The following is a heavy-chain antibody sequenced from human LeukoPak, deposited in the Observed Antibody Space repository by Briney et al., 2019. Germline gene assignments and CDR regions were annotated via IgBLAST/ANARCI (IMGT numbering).Heavy chain of an antibody. CDR3: ARSRDNDYGDYSNWYFDL. CDR1: GGSFSGYY. CDR2: INHSGST. D-gene: IGHD4-17*01. J-gene: IGHJ2*01. Sequence: PSETLSLTCAVYGGSFSGYYWSWIRQPPGKGLEWIGEINHSGSTNYNPSLKSRVTISVDTSKNQFSLKLSSVTAADTAVYYCARSRDNDYGDYSNWYFDLWGRGTLVTVSS. V-gene: IGHV4-34*01.